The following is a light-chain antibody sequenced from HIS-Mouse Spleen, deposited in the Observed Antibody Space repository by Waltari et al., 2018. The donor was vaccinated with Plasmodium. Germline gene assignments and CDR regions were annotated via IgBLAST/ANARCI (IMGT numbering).Light chain of an antibody. Sequence: QSALTQPASVSGSPGQSITISCTGTSSDVGGYNYVSWYQQHPGKAPKLMIYDVSNRPSGVSNGFSGSKSGNTASLTISGLQAEDEADYYCSSYTSSSTLGVFGTGTKVTVL. CDR1: SSDVGGYNY. J-gene: IGLJ1*01. CDR2: DVS. CDR3: SSYTSSSTLGV. V-gene: IGLV2-14*03.